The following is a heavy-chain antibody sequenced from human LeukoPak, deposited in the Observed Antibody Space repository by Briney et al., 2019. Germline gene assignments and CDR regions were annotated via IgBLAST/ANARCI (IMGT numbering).Heavy chain of an antibody. V-gene: IGHV3-30*02. D-gene: IGHD6-25*01. J-gene: IGHJ3*02. CDR2: IRYDGTDK. CDR3: ALHGGSI. CDR1: GFTFSSYG. Sequence: PGGSLRLSCAVSGFTFSSYGMHWVRQAPGKGLEWVAFIRYDGTDKYYADSVKGRFTISRDNSKSTLYVQMNSLRAEDTAVYYCALHGGSIWGQGTMVTVSS.